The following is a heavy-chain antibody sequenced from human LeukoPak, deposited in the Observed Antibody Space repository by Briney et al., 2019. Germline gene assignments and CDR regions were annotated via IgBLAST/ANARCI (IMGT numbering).Heavy chain of an antibody. V-gene: IGHV4-59*11. CDR1: GASITNHY. CDR3: ARAVFSYCSGGSCPYFDY. CDR2: IYYSGNT. J-gene: IGHJ4*02. Sequence: SETLSLTCTVSGASITNHYWSWIRQPPGKGLEWIGYIYYSGNTNYNPSLKSRVTISADTSKNQFSLRLSSVTAADTAVYYCARAVFSYCSGGSCPYFDYWGQGTLVTVSS. D-gene: IGHD2-15*01.